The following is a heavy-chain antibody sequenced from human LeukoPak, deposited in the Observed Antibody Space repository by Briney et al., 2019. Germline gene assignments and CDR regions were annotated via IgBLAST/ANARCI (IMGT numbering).Heavy chain of an antibody. V-gene: IGHV4-61*02. CDR1: GGSISSGSYY. CDR2: IYTSGST. Sequence: PSETLSLTCTVSGGSISSGSYYWRWIRQPAGKGLEWIGRIYTSGSTNYNPSLKSRVTISVDTSKNQFSLKLSSVTAADTAVYYCARGVYDSSGYYIRGAFDIWGQGTMVTVSS. CDR3: ARGVYDSSGYYIRGAFDI. D-gene: IGHD3-22*01. J-gene: IGHJ3*02.